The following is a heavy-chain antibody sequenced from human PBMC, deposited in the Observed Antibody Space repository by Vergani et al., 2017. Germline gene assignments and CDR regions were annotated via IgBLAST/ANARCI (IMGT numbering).Heavy chain of an antibody. D-gene: IGHD6-19*01. CDR1: GFSFSTYS. CDR3: ASLVSGWYDSDY. Sequence: EVQLQESGGGLVKPGGSLRVSCAASGFSFSTYSINWVRQAPGKGLEWVSSISGRSNYIYYADSLKGRFTISRDNSKNTLYLQMNSLRAEDTAVYYCASLVSGWYDSDYWGQGTLVTVSS. CDR2: ISGRSNYI. V-gene: IGHV3-21*01. J-gene: IGHJ4*02.